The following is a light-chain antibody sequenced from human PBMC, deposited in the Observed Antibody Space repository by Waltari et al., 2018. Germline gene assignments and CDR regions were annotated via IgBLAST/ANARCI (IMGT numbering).Light chain of an antibody. CDR2: EVS. J-gene: IGLJ1*01. Sequence: QSALTQPASVSGSPGQSISISCTGTSSDVGNYNLVSWYQQHPGKAPKLLIYEVSKRPPGVSNRFSGSKSGNTASLTISGLQAEDEADYYCYSYAGSSTYVFGTGTKVTVL. CDR3: YSYAGSSTYV. CDR1: SSDVGNYNL. V-gene: IGLV2-23*02.